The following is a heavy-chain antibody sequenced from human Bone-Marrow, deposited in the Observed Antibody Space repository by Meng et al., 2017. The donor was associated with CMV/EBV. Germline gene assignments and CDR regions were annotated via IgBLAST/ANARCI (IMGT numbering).Heavy chain of an antibody. CDR1: GYTFTSYY. D-gene: IGHD3-22*01. J-gene: IGHJ3*02. V-gene: IGHV1-2*02. CDR2: INPHSGGT. CDR3: ARERITMIVPDHDAFDI. Sequence: ASVKVSCKASGYTFTSYYMNWVRQAPGQGLEWMGWINPHSGGTNYAQKFQGRVTMTRDTSISTAYMELSRLRSDDTAVDYCARERITMIVPDHDAFDIWGQGTMVTVSS.